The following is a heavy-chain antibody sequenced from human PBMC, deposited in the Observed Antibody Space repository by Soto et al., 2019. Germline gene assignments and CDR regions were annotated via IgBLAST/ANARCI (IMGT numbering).Heavy chain of an antibody. V-gene: IGHV2-5*01. J-gene: IGHJ5*02. Sequence: QITLKESGPTLVKPTQTLTLTCTFSGFSLSTSGVGVGWIRQPPGKALEWLALIYWNDDKRYSPSLKSRLTITKDTSKNQVVLTMTNMDPVDTATYYCAHREWMQLWFNGWFDPWGQGTLATVSS. CDR2: IYWNDDK. D-gene: IGHD5-18*01. CDR1: GFSLSTSGVG. CDR3: AHREWMQLWFNGWFDP.